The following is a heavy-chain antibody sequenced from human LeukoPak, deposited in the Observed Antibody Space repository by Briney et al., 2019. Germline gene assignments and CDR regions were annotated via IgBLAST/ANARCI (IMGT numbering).Heavy chain of an antibody. CDR2: ISYDGSNK. Sequence: PGGSLRLACAASGFTFSSYAMHWVSQAPGKGLEWVAVISYDGSNKYYADSVKGRFTISRDNSKNTLYLQMNSLRAEDTAVYYCASRSEPYYFDYWGQGTLVTVSS. CDR1: GFTFSSYA. J-gene: IGHJ4*02. V-gene: IGHV3-30-3*01. D-gene: IGHD1-14*01. CDR3: ASRSEPYYFDY.